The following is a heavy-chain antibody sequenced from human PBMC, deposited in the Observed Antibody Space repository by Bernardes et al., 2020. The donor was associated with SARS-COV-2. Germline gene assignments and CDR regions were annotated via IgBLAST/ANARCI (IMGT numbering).Heavy chain of an antibody. CDR2: ISLDGSQT. CDR3: AKEVPANDY. J-gene: IGHJ4*02. V-gene: IGHV3-23*01. D-gene: IGHD2-2*01. Sequence: VESLFLSCVVSGFSFSSYAMSWVRQAPGKGLEWVSGISLDGSQTYYADSVRGRFLISRDISKNTLYLQMDSLRVDDTAMYFCAKEVPANDYWGQGTLVTVAS. CDR1: GFSFSSYA.